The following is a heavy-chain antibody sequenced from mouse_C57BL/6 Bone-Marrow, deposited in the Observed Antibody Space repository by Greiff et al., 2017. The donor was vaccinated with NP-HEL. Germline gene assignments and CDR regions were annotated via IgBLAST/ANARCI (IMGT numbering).Heavy chain of an antibody. D-gene: IGHD2-4*01. Sequence: EVKVVESGGGLVQSGRSLRLSCATSGFTFSDFYMEWVRQAPGKGLEWIAASRNKANDYTTEYSASVKGRFIVSRDTSQSILYLQMNALRAEDTAIYYCARDHDYGYFDVWGTGTTVTVSS. V-gene: IGHV7-1*01. CDR3: ARDHDYGYFDV. CDR1: GFTFSDFY. CDR2: SRNKANDYTT. J-gene: IGHJ1*03.